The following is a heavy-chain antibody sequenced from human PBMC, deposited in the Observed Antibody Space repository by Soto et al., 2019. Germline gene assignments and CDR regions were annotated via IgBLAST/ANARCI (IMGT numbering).Heavy chain of an antibody. D-gene: IGHD6-19*01. Sequence: SGGSLRLSCAASGFTFDDYGMSWVRQAPGKGLEWVSGINWNGGSTGYADSVKGRFTISRDNAKNSLYLQMNSLRAEDTALYHFARDRVGGWGPGAFDIWAQGTMVTVSS. CDR3: ARDRVGGWGPGAFDI. J-gene: IGHJ3*02. CDR2: INWNGGST. V-gene: IGHV3-20*01. CDR1: GFTFDDYG.